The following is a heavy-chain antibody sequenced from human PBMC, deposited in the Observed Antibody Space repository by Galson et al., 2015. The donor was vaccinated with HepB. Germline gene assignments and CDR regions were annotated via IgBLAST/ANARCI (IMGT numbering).Heavy chain of an antibody. CDR3: AMMEVDYYYYAMDV. Sequence: SLRLSCAASGSTFSDYYMSWIRQAPGKGLEWVSYISSRGSTISYADSVKGRFAISRDNAKNSLYLQMNSLRAEETAVYYCAMMEVDYYYYAMDVWGQGTTVTVSS. CDR2: ISSRGSTI. V-gene: IGHV3-11*01. D-gene: IGHD2-15*01. J-gene: IGHJ6*02. CDR1: GSTFSDYY.